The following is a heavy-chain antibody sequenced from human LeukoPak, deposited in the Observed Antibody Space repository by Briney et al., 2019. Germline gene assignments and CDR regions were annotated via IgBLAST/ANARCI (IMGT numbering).Heavy chain of an antibody. CDR3: ARGAIRGYSYGYWFDP. D-gene: IGHD5-18*01. CDR1: GYTFTSYA. V-gene: IGHV1-3*01. J-gene: IGHJ5*02. Sequence: GDSVKVSCKASGYTFTSYAMHWVRQAPGQRLEWMGWINAGNGNTKYSQKFQGRVTITRDTSASTAYMELSSLRSEDTAVYYCARGAIRGYSYGYWFDPWGQGTLDTVSS. CDR2: INAGNGNT.